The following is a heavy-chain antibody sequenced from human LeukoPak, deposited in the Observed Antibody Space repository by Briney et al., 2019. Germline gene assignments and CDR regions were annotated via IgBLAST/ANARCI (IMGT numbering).Heavy chain of an antibody. J-gene: IGHJ3*02. Sequence: SETLSLTCTVSGGSISSSSYYWGWIRQPPGKGLEWIGSIYYSGSTYYNPSLKSRVTISVDTSKNHFSLKLSSVTAADTAVYYCARGLQLRFEAFDSWGQGTMVTVSS. CDR3: ARGLQLRFEAFDS. V-gene: IGHV4-39*02. D-gene: IGHD5-24*01. CDR2: IYYSGST. CDR1: GGSISSSSYY.